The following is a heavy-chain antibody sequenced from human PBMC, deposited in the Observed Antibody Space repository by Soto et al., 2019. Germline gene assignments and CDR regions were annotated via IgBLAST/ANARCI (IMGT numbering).Heavy chain of an antibody. CDR1: GFTFSSYG. J-gene: IGHJ6*02. V-gene: IGHV3-30*18. Sequence: PGGSLRLSCAASGFTFSSYGMHWVRQAPGKGLEWVAVISYDGSNKYYADSVKGRFTISRDNSKNTLYLQMNSLRAEDTAVYYCAKDAGARNYYYYGMDVWGQGTTVTVSS. CDR2: ISYDGSNK. D-gene: IGHD1-26*01. CDR3: AKDAGARNYYYYGMDV.